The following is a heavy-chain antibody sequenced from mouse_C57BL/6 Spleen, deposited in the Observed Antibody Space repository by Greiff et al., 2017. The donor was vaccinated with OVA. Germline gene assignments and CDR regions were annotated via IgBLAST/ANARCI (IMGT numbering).Heavy chain of an antibody. CDR2: INPSTGGT. CDR1: GYSFTGYY. V-gene: IGHV1-42*01. J-gene: IGHJ2*01. D-gene: IGHD2-5*01. CDR3: ARGCSNYLYYFDY. Sequence: EVQLQQSGPELVKPGASVKISCKASGYSFTGYYMNWVKQSPEKSLEWIGEINPSTGGTTYNQKFKAKATLTVDKSSSTAYMQLKSLTSEDSAVYYCARGCSNYLYYFDYWGQGTTLTVSS.